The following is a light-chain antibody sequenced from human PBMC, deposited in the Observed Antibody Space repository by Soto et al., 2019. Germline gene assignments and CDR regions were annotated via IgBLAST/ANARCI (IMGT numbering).Light chain of an antibody. J-gene: IGKJ5*01. CDR1: PSISSW. V-gene: IGKV1-5*01. Sequence: DMQIPRSRSSLSACVGDGRTSACRASPSISSWLAWYQPMPRKAPKLLIYDASSLHSGVPSRLSGGGSGSEFNIPITGLQPDDFAPYFCQQYNTYSTFGQGTRLEIK. CDR2: DAS. CDR3: QQYNTYST.